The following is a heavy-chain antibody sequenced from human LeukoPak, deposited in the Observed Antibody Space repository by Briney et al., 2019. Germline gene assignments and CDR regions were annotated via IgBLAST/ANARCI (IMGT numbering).Heavy chain of an antibody. Sequence: GGSLRLSCAASGFTFSSYSMNWVRQAPGKGLEWVSSIKGRFTISRDNAKNSLYLQMNSLRAEDTAVYYCATGGGDWFDPWGQGTLVTVSP. CDR3: ATGGGDWFDP. CDR1: GFTFSSYS. D-gene: IGHD2-8*02. V-gene: IGHV3-21*01. CDR2: I. J-gene: IGHJ5*02.